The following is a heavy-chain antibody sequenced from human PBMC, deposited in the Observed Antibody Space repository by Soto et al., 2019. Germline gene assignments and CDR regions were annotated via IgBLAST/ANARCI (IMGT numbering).Heavy chain of an antibody. CDR3: ARDLRFRGFYGMDV. J-gene: IGHJ6*02. V-gene: IGHV4-31*03. Sequence: QVQLQESGPGLVKPSQTLSLTSTVSGGSISSGGYYWSWIRQHPGKGLEWIGYIYYIGSTYYNPSLKSRVTISVDTSKNQFSLKLSSVTAADTAVYYCARDLRFRGFYGMDVWSQGTTVTVSS. D-gene: IGHD3-10*01. CDR1: GGSISSGGYY. CDR2: IYYIGST.